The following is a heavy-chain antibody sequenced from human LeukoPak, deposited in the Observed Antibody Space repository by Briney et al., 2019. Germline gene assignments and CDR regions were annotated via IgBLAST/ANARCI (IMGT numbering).Heavy chain of an antibody. Sequence: GGSLRLSCAASGFTFSSYAMSWVRQAPGKGLEWVTAISGSGGSTYYADSVKGRFTISRDNSKNTLYLQMNSLRAEDTAVYYCAKDQGYSRGLFGYWGQGTLVAVSS. J-gene: IGHJ4*01. CDR2: ISGSGGST. V-gene: IGHV3-23*01. D-gene: IGHD6-19*01. CDR1: GFTFSSYA. CDR3: AKDQGYSRGLFGY.